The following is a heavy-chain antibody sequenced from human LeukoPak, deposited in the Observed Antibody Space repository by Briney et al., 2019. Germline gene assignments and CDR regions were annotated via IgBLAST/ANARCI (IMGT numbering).Heavy chain of an antibody. CDR1: GGSINSSHW. J-gene: IGHJ3*02. V-gene: IGHV4-4*02. D-gene: IGHD5/OR15-5a*01. Sequence: KTSETLSLTCAVSGGSINSSHWWSWVRQSPGKGLEWIGNTYHSDYTNYNPSLKSRATISVDKSKNQLSLKVTSVTAADTAMYYCAGDSKSTADAFDIWGRGTMVTVSS. CDR2: TYHSDYT. CDR3: AGDSKSTADAFDI.